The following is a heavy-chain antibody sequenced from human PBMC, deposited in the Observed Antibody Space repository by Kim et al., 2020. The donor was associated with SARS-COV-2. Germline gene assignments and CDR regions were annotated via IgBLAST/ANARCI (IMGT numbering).Heavy chain of an antibody. CDR1: GFTFSSYG. CDR2: ISYDGSNK. Sequence: GGSLRLSCAASGFTFSSYGIHWVRQAPGKGLEWVAVISYDGSNKYYADSVKGRFTISRDNSKNTLYLQMNTLGAEDAAVYYCAKEEYGFSSAFIDHWGQGTLGTVSS. J-gene: IGHJ4*02. V-gene: IGHV3-30*18. D-gene: IGHD6-6*01. CDR3: AKEEYGFSSAFIDH.